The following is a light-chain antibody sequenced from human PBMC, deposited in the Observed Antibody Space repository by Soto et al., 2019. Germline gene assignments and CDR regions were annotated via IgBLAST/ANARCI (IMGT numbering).Light chain of an antibody. V-gene: IGKV1-5*01. Sequence: DIQMTQSPSTLSASVGDRVTITCRASQSISSWLAWYQQKPGKAPKFLIYDASALESGVPSRFSGSGSGAEFTLTITGLQPEDIATYSCQHYDSFWSFGQGTKVDIK. CDR3: QHYDSFWS. J-gene: IGKJ1*01. CDR1: QSISSW. CDR2: DAS.